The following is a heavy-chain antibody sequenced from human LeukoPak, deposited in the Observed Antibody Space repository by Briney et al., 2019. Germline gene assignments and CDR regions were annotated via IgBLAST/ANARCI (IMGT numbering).Heavy chain of an antibody. CDR3: AARRYYDSSP. Sequence: TGGSLRLSCAASGFTFSSYAMSWVRQAPGKGLEWVSAISGSGGSTYYADSVKGRFTISRDNSKNTLYLQMNSLRAEDTAVYYCAARRYYDSSPWGQGTLVTVSS. D-gene: IGHD3-22*01. J-gene: IGHJ4*02. CDR1: GFTFSSYA. V-gene: IGHV3-23*01. CDR2: ISGSGGST.